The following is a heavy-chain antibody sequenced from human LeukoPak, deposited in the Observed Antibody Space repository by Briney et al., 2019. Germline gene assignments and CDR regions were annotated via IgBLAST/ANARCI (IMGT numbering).Heavy chain of an antibody. J-gene: IGHJ4*02. V-gene: IGHV4-30-2*02. CDR3: ASVSYSSPQ. CDR2: FYHSGST. Sequence: SETLSLTCAVSGGSISTGGYSWSWIRQPPGKGLEWIGYFYHSGSTYYNPSLKSRVTISVDRSKNHFSLKLSSVTAADTAVYYCASVSYSSPQWGQGTLVTVSS. CDR1: GGSISTGGYS. D-gene: IGHD6-13*01.